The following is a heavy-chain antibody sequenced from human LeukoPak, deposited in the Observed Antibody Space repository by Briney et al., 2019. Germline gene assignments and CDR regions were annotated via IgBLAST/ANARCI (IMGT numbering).Heavy chain of an antibody. V-gene: IGHV3-21*01. D-gene: IGHD1-26*01. CDR2: ISSTSAYI. Sequence: PGGSLRLSCAGSGFALKSYSLTWVRQAPGKGLEWVSSISSTSAYIHYADSVKGRFTISRGNAKNSLYLQMNSLRADDTAVYHCARQETSSYNGAFDIWGHGTMVTVSS. J-gene: IGHJ3*02. CDR3: ARQETSSYNGAFDI. CDR1: GFALKSYS.